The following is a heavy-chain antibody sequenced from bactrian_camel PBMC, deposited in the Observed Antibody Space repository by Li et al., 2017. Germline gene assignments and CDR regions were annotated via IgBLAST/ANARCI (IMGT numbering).Heavy chain of an antibody. J-gene: IGHJ4*01. CDR1: GFTFSSSA. CDR2: INGGGTT. V-gene: IGHV3S31*01. CDR3: AARPYWVRQYND. D-gene: IGHD1*01. Sequence: VQLVESGGDLVQPGGSLRLSCIVSGFTFSSSAVNWVRQAPGKGLEWVSAINGGGTTYYVDSVKGRFTISHDNAKNTLYLQMNSLKPEDTAMYYCAARPYWVRQYNDWGQGTQVTVS.